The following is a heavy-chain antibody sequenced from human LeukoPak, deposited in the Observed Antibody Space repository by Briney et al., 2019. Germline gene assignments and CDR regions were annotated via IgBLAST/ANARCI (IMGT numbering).Heavy chain of an antibody. Sequence: GESLRLSCAASGFTFSSYAMSWVRQAPGKGLEWVSAISGSGGSTYYADSVKGRFTISRDNSKNTLYLQMNSLRAEGTAVYYCAKEDSSSWSLFDYWGQGTLVTVSS. CDR2: ISGSGGST. CDR3: AKEDSSSWSLFDY. V-gene: IGHV3-23*01. CDR1: GFTFSSYA. D-gene: IGHD6-13*01. J-gene: IGHJ4*02.